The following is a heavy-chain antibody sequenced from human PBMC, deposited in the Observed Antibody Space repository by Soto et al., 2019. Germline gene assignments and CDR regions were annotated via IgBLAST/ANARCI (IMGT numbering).Heavy chain of an antibody. J-gene: IGHJ4*02. CDR2: ISYDGFNK. V-gene: IGHV3-30-3*01. CDR3: ARDSRDTSGSYPGPEYAYFDY. Sequence: GSLRLPCAASGCTFSSHALHWVRQAPGKGLEWVALISYDGFNKYYADSVRGRFTISRDNSKNTLYLQMNSLRAEDTAVYYCARDSRDTSGSYPGPEYAYFDYWGQGTLVTVSS. D-gene: IGHD3-22*01. CDR1: GCTFSSHA.